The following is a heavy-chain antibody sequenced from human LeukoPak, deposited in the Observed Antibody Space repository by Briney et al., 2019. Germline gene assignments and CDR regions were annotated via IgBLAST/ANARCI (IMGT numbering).Heavy chain of an antibody. CDR2: IWYDGSNK. J-gene: IGHJ6*02. CDR1: GFTFSSYG. V-gene: IGHV3-33*01. CDR3: ARDYYDSSGYPYYYYGMDV. D-gene: IGHD3-22*01. Sequence: PGGSLRLSCAASGFTFSSYGMHWVRQAPGKGLEWVAVIWYDGSNKYYADSVKGRFTISRDNSKNTLYLQMNSLRAEDTAVYYCARDYYDSSGYPYYYYGMDVWGQGTTVTVSS.